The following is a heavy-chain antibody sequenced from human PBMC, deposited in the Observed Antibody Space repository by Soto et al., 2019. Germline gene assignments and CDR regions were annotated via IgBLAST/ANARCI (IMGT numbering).Heavy chain of an antibody. CDR3: ARHPGPTPGRGSYWGLFDY. D-gene: IGHD1-26*01. V-gene: IGHV1-69*13. CDR1: GGTFSSYA. J-gene: IGHJ4*02. Sequence: ASVKVSCKASGGTFSSYAISWVRQAPGQGLEWMGGIIPIFGTANYAQKFQGRVTITADESTSTAYMELSSLRSEDTAVYYCARHPGPTPGRGSYWGLFDYWGQGTLVTVSS. CDR2: IIPIFGTA.